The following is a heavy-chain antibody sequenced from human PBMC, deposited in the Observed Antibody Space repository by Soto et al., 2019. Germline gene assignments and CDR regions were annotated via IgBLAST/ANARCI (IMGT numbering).Heavy chain of an antibody. CDR3: ARPRGRYGFWSGYYFDY. CDR2: ISAYNGNT. Sequence: ASVKVSCKASGYTFTSYGISWVRQAPGQGLEWMGWISAYNGNTNYAQKLQGRVTMTTDTSTSTAYMELRSLRSDDTAVYYRARPRGRYGFWSGYYFDYWGQGTLVTVSS. V-gene: IGHV1-18*01. CDR1: GYTFTSYG. D-gene: IGHD3-3*01. J-gene: IGHJ4*02.